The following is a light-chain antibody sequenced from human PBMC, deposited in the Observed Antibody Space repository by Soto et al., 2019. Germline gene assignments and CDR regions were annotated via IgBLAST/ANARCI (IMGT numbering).Light chain of an antibody. Sequence: EIVLTQSPGTLSLSPGESATLSCRASQSVYTNYLAWYQQKHGQAPRLLIYGASRRATGIPDRFSGSASGTDFTLTISRLEPEDFAVYYWHHYGSSPPVYTFGQGTKLEIK. V-gene: IGKV3-20*01. CDR3: HHYGSSPPVYT. J-gene: IGKJ2*01. CDR2: GAS. CDR1: QSVYTNY.